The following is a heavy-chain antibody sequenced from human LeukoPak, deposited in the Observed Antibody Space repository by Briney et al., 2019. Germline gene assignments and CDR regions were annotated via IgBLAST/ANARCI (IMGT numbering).Heavy chain of an antibody. Sequence: PSETLSLTCSVSGDSISSSSSYWSWIRQPPGKGLEWIGYIYYSGSTNYNPSLKSRVTISVDTSKDQFSLKLSSVTAADTAVYFCARAPLSGTYYTDAFDIRGQGTMVTVSS. CDR1: GDSISSSSSY. J-gene: IGHJ3*02. CDR2: IYYSGST. V-gene: IGHV4-61*05. CDR3: ARAPLSGTYYTDAFDI. D-gene: IGHD1-26*01.